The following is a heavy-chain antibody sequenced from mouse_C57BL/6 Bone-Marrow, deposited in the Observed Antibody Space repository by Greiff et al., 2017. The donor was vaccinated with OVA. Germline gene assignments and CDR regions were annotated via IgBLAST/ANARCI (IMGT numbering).Heavy chain of an antibody. CDR3: ARGWLLPAWFAY. V-gene: IGHV1-55*01. CDR1: GYTFTSYW. J-gene: IGHJ3*01. Sequence: QVQLKQPGAELVKPGASVKMSCKASGYTFTSYWITWVKQRPGQGLEWIGDLYPGSGSTNYNEKFKSKATLTVDTSSSTAYMQLSSLTSEDSAVYYCARGWLLPAWFAYWGQGTLVTVSA. D-gene: IGHD2-3*01. CDR2: LYPGSGST.